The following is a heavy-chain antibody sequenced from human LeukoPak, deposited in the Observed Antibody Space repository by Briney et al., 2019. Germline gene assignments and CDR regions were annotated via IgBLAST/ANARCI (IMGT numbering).Heavy chain of an antibody. Sequence: GGSLRLSCAASGFTVSSNYMSWVRQAPGKGLEWVSVIYSGGNTYYADSVKGRFTISRDNSKNTLYLQMNSLRAEDTAVYYCAKEAYGDYASSDYWGQGTLVTVSS. CDR1: GFTVSSNY. CDR2: IYSGGNT. J-gene: IGHJ4*02. CDR3: AKEAYGDYASSDY. D-gene: IGHD4-17*01. V-gene: IGHV3-53*01.